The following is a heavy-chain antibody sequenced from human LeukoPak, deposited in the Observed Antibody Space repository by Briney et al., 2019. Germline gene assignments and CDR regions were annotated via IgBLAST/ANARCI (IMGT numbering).Heavy chain of an antibody. Sequence: RPSETLSLTCTVSGGSISSYYWSWIRQPPGKGLEWIGYIYYSGSTNYNPSLKSRVTISLDKSKNQLSLQLSSVTAADTAVYYCARGPVLLWFGSMGTDVWGQGTTVTVSS. CDR1: GGSISSYY. CDR2: IYYSGST. CDR3: ARGPVLLWFGSMGTDV. J-gene: IGHJ6*02. V-gene: IGHV4-59*12. D-gene: IGHD3-10*01.